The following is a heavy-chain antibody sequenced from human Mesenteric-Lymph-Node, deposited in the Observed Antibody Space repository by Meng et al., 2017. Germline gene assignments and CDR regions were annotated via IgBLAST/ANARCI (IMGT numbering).Heavy chain of an antibody. D-gene: IGHD6-19*01. Sequence: QVHRQGPGPGLVKPLGTLSLTCAGAGGSISSSNWWSWVRQPPGKGLEWIGEIYHSGSTNYNPSLKSRVTISVDKSKNQFSLKLSSVTAADTAVYYCASFPPPGKQWLVTDYWGQGTLVTVSP. CDR1: GGSISSSNW. CDR3: ASFPPPGKQWLVTDY. V-gene: IGHV4-4*02. CDR2: IYHSGST. J-gene: IGHJ4*02.